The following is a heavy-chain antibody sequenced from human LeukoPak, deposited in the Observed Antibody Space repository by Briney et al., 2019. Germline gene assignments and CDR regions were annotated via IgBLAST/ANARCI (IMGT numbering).Heavy chain of an antibody. CDR3: ARGSGSYHTAYMN. CDR1: GYSFTSYW. Sequence: GESLKVSCKGSGYSFTSYWIGWVRQIPGKGLEWMGIIYPGDSDTRYSPSFQGQVTISADKSISTAYLQWSSLKAWDTAMYYCARGSGSYHTAYMNWGQGSPVTVSS. D-gene: IGHD1-26*01. J-gene: IGHJ4*02. CDR2: IYPGDSDT. V-gene: IGHV5-51*01.